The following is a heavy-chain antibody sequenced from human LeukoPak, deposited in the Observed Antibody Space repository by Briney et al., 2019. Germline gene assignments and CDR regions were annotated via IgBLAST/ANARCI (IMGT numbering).Heavy chain of an antibody. Sequence: GGSLRLSCAASGFTVSSNYMSWVRQAPGKGLEWVSVIYSGGSTYYADSVKGRFTISRDNAKNSLSLQMNSLRAEDTALYYCARERDSSSWSGGSYYYYYMDVWGKGTTVTVSS. CDR1: GFTVSSNY. CDR3: ARERDSSSWSGGSYYYYYMDV. CDR2: IYSGGST. D-gene: IGHD6-13*01. V-gene: IGHV3-66*01. J-gene: IGHJ6*03.